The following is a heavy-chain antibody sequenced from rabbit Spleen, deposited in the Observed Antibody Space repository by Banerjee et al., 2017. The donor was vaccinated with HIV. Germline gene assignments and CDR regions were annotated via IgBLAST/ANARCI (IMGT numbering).Heavy chain of an antibody. Sequence: QEQLKETGGGLVQPGGSLTLSCKVSGFDFSSDYMGWVRQAPGEGLEWIACIYAGSSDNTYSSTWAKGRFSLSKTSPTTVTLQMTSLTVADTATYFCARAGERGDGYLNLWGPGTLVTVS. CDR3: ARAGERGDGYLNL. D-gene: IGHD5-1*01. J-gene: IGHJ4*01. CDR2: IYAGSSDNT. V-gene: IGHV1S45*01. CDR1: GFDFSSDY.